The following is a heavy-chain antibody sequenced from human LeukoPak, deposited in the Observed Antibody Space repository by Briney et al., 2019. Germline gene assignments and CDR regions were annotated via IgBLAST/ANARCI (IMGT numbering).Heavy chain of an antibody. CDR3: AKDPHMVATGQDY. J-gene: IGHJ4*02. V-gene: IGHV3-9*01. CDR2: ISWNSGSI. CDR1: GFTFDDYV. Sequence: GGSLRLSCAASGFTFDDYVMHWVRQAPGKGLEWVSGISWNSGSIGYADSVKGRFTISRDNAKNSLYLQMNSLRAEDTALYYCAKDPHMVATGQDYWGQGTLVTVSS. D-gene: IGHD5-12*01.